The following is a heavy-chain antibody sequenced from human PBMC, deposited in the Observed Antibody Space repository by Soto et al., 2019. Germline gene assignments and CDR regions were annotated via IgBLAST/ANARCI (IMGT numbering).Heavy chain of an antibody. CDR1: GFSLSTSGVG. Sequence: SGPTLVNPTQTLTLTCTFSGFSLSTSGVGVGWIRQPPGKALEWLALIYWNDDKRYSPSLKSRLTITKDTSKNQVVLTMTKKDPVDTATYYCATLYDFWSGLPSPDYWGQGTLVTVSS. V-gene: IGHV2-5*01. CDR3: ATLYDFWSGLPSPDY. D-gene: IGHD3-3*01. CDR2: IYWNDDK. J-gene: IGHJ4*02.